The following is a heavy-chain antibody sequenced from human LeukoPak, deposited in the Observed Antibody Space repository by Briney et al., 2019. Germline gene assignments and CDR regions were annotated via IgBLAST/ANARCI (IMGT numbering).Heavy chain of an antibody. Sequence: SETLSLTCTVSGGSVSSGNYYWSWIRQPPGKGLEWIGYIYYSGSTNYNPSLKSRVTISVDTSKNQFSLKLSSVTAADTAVYYCARGLQSWFDPWGQGTLVTVSS. V-gene: IGHV4-61*01. J-gene: IGHJ5*02. CDR1: GGSVSSGNYY. CDR2: IYYSGST. CDR3: ARGLQSWFDP.